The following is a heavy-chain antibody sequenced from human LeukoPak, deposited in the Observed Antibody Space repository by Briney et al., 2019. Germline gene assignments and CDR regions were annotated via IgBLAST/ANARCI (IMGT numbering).Heavy chain of an antibody. CDR1: GFTCSSEA. CDR2: ISGSGGGT. Sequence: GGSLRLSCAGSGFTCSSEAVSGVRQAPGKGLEWVSAISGSGGGTYYADSVKGRFTISRDNSKNTLYLQMNSLSTEDTAVYYCAKTTTGYSSGRYPGWPVDYWGQGTLVTVSS. V-gene: IGHV3-23*01. D-gene: IGHD6-19*01. J-gene: IGHJ4*02. CDR3: AKTTTGYSSGRYPGWPVDY.